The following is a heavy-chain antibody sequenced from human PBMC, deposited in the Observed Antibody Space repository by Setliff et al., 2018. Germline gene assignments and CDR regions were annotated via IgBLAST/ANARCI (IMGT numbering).Heavy chain of an antibody. CDR1: GASLSSGSYY. CDR2: IYTRGAT. V-gene: IGHV4-61*02. J-gene: IGHJ6*02. Sequence: SETLSLTCTAPGASLSSGSYYWSWIRQSAGKGLEWIGRIYTRGATTYSPSLKSRVSISADTSKNLFSLRLKSVTAADTAVYYCAKEYVVNSFVSNSHQHYGLDVWGQGTTVTVSS. CDR3: AKEYVVNSFVSNSHQHYGLDV. D-gene: IGHD2-21*01.